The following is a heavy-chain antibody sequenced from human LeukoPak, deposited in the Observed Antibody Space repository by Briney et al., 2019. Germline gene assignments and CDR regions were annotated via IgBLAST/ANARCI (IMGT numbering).Heavy chain of an antibody. Sequence: SETLSLTCAVSSYSISSGSYWGWSRPPPGRGVGWAGSIFDSGNSYYNPSLKSRLTMSVDTSKNQFSLKLTSVTAADTALYYCARVTYVDDMLYQYFDYWGQGILVTVSS. CDR1: SYSISSGSY. CDR3: ARVTYVDDMLYQYFDY. J-gene: IGHJ4*02. D-gene: IGHD3-16*02. CDR2: IFDSGNS. V-gene: IGHV4-38-2*01.